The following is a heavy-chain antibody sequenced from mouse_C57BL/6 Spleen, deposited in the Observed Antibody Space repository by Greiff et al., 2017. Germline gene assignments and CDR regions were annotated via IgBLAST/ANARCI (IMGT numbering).Heavy chain of an antibody. CDR2: IYPGDGDT. D-gene: IGHD2-4*01. CDR3: GCRIYYDYAKDD. J-gene: IGHJ2*01. Sequence: VQLQQSGAELVKPGASVKISCKASGYAFSSYWMNWVKQRPGNGLEWIGQIYPGDGDTNYNGKFKGKATLTADKSSSTAYMQLSSLTSEDSAVYCGGCRIYYDYAKDDWGKGTTLTVAS. V-gene: IGHV1-80*01. CDR1: GYAFSSYW.